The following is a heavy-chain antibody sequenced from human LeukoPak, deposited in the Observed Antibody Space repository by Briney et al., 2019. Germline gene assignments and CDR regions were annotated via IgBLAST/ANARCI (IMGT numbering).Heavy chain of an antibody. CDR2: IYYNGST. V-gene: IGHV4-59*01. Sequence: SETLSLTCTVSGDSISSYYWRWIRQPPGKGLEWIGYIYYNGSTNYNPSLKSRVTISVDTSKNQFSLKLSSVTAADTAVYYCARGPRREGYNYVHAFDIWGQGTMVTVSS. CDR1: GDSISSYY. J-gene: IGHJ3*02. CDR3: ARGPRREGYNYVHAFDI. D-gene: IGHD5-24*01.